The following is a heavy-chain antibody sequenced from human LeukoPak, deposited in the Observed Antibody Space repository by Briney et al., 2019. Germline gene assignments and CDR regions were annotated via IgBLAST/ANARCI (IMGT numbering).Heavy chain of an antibody. J-gene: IGHJ4*02. D-gene: IGHD2-15*01. CDR2: ISGSSNDI. Sequence: GGSLRLSCAASGFPFSIYTMNWVRQAPGKGLEWVSSISGSSNDIYYADSVKGRLTISRDNAKNSLYLQMKSLRAEDTAVYYCATDYYCSGGSCYPPDWGEGTLVTVSS. CDR1: GFPFSIYT. V-gene: IGHV3-21*01. CDR3: ATDYYCSGGSCYPPD.